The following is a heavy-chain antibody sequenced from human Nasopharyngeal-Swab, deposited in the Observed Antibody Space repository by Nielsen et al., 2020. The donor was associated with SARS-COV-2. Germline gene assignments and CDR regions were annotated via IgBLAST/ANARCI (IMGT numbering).Heavy chain of an antibody. J-gene: IGHJ6*03. V-gene: IGHV5-51*01. CDR2: IYPGDSDT. CDR3: ARQGAVAGYYYYYMDV. D-gene: IGHD6-19*01. CDR1: GYSFTSYW. Sequence: GESLKISCKGSGYSFTSYWIGWVRQMPGKSLEWMGIIYPGDSDTRYSPSFQGQVTISADKSISTAYLQWSSLKASDTAMYYCARQGAVAGYYYYYMDVWGKGTTVTVSS.